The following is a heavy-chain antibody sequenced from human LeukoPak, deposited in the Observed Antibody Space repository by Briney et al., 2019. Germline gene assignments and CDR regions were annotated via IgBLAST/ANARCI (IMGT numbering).Heavy chain of an antibody. V-gene: IGHV4-59*01. CDR3: ARGLPWYSGGDDAFDF. Sequence: SETLSLTCTVSGCSISSYYLTWIRQPPGKGLEWIGYIYYSGSTNYNPSLKSRVTISVDTSKNQFSLKLSSVTAADTAVYYCARGLPWYSGGDDAFDFWGQATVVTV. CDR1: GCSISSYY. J-gene: IGHJ3*01. D-gene: IGHD6-19*01. CDR2: IYYSGST.